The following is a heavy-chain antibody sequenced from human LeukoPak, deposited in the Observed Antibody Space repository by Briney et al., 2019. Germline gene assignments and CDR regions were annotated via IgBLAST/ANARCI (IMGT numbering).Heavy chain of an antibody. Sequence: ASVKVSCKASGYTFTGYYMHWVRQAPGQGLEWMGWINPNSGGTNYAQKFQGRVTMTRDMSTSTVYMELSSLRSEDTAVYYCAREQLGYCSGGSCTPLDYWGQGTLVTVSS. CDR2: INPNSGGT. V-gene: IGHV1-2*02. CDR1: GYTFTGYY. CDR3: AREQLGYCSGGSCTPLDY. D-gene: IGHD2-15*01. J-gene: IGHJ4*02.